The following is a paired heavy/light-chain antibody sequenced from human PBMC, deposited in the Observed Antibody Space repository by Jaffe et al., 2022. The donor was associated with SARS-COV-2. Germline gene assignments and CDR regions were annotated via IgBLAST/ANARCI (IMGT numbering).Heavy chain of an antibody. CDR1: NYTFTNYP. Sequence: QVQLVQSGAEVKKPGASVKVSCKASNYTFTNYPITWVRQVPGQGLEWVGWMNTYNGVTNYAQKLQGRVSMTTDTSTSTAYMELRSLRSDDTAVYYCARDQYNSGWYYLDYWGQGTLVTVSS. J-gene: IGHJ4*02. CDR2: MNTYNGVT. D-gene: IGHD6-19*01. CDR3: ARDQYNSGWYYLDY. V-gene: IGHV1-18*01.
Light chain of an antibody. CDR1: QGITSS. V-gene: IGKV1-9*01. CDR3: QQFDSYPVT. CDR2: AAS. Sequence: DIQLAQSPSFLSASVGDRVTFTCRASQGITSSLAWYQHRPGKAPKLLIYAASTLQSGVPSRFSGSGSGTEFTLTISSLQPEDLATYYCQQFDSYPVTFGPGTKVDIK. J-gene: IGKJ3*01.